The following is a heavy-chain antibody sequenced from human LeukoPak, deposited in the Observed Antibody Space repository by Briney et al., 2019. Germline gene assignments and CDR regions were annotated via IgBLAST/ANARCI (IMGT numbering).Heavy chain of an antibody. CDR2: ISYDGSNK. Sequence: PGGSLRLSCAASGFTFSNYAMHGVRQAPGKGLEWVAVISYDGSNKYYAYSVKGRFTISRDNSKNTLYLQVNSLRAEDTAVYYCARDNYGSDYWGQGTLVTVSS. V-gene: IGHV3-30-3*01. CDR3: ARDNYGSDY. J-gene: IGHJ4*02. CDR1: GFTFSNYA. D-gene: IGHD3-10*01.